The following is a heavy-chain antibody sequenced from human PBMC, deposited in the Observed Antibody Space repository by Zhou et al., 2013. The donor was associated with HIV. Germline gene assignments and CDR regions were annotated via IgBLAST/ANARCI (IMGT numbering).Heavy chain of an antibody. J-gene: IGHJ2*01. CDR2: IYNSGSA. CDR1: GASISSHY. D-gene: IGHD3-3*01. CDR3: ASAVRSLARTYWYFDL. Sequence: QVQLQESGPGLVKPSETLSLTCTVSGASISSHYWSWIRQPPGKVLEWMGFIYNSGSANYNPSLKSRVTISVDMSKNQFSLKLSSVTAADTAVYYCASAVRSLARTYWYFDLWGRGTLVTVSS. V-gene: IGHV4-59*11.